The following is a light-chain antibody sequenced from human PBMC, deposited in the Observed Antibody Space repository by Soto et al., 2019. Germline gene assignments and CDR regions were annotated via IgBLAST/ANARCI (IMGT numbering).Light chain of an antibody. CDR2: GAS. J-gene: IGKJ4*01. CDR3: QQYGSSPLT. V-gene: IGKV3-20*01. CDR1: QSVRSSH. Sequence: EIVLTQSPGTLSLSPGERATLSCRASQSVRSSHLAWYQQKPGQAPRLLIYGASSRATGIPDRFSGSGSGTDFTLTISILEPEDFAVFYCQQYGSSPLTFGGGTKVEIK.